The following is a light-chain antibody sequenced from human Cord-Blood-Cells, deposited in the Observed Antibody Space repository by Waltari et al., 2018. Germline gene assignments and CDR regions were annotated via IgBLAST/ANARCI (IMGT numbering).Light chain of an antibody. CDR2: DVS. V-gene: IGLV2-14*01. J-gene: IGLJ2*01. CDR3: SSYTSSSTPVV. Sequence: QSALTQPASVSGSPGQSTTISCTGTSSDVGGYNDVSWYQQHPGKAPKLMIYDVSKRPSGVSNRFSGSKSGNTASLTISGLQAEDEADYYCSSYTSSSTPVVFGGGTKLTVL. CDR1: SSDVGGYND.